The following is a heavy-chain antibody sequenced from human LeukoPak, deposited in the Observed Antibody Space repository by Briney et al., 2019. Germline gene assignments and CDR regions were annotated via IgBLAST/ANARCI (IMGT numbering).Heavy chain of an antibody. V-gene: IGHV5-51*01. CDR1: GYSFTSYW. CDR2: IYPGDSDT. J-gene: IGHJ5*02. D-gene: IGHD4-23*01. CDR3: ARRAYGGNLLGWFDP. Sequence: GESLKISCEGSGYSFTSYWIGWVRQMPGKGLEWMGIIYPGDSDTRYSPSFQGQVTISADKSISTAYLQWSSLKASDTAMYYCARRAYGGNLLGWFDPWGQGTLVTVSS.